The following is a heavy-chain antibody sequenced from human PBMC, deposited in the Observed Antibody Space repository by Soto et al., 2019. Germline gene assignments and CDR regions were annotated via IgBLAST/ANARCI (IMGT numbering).Heavy chain of an antibody. CDR2: IDNDGSAT. D-gene: IGHD1-1*01. CDR1: GFTFNIYW. Sequence: EVQLVESGGGLVQPGGSLRLSCVASGFTFNIYWMHWVRQAPGKGLEWVSRIDNDGSATTYADSVKGRFTISRDNAKNTLFLQMNTLRVDDTAVYYCARDNWNSHWGQGTLVTVSS. V-gene: IGHV3-74*01. CDR3: ARDNWNSH. J-gene: IGHJ4*02.